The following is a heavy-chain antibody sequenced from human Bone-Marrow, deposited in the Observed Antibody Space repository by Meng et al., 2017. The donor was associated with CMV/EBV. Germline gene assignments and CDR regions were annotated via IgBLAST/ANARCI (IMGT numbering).Heavy chain of an antibody. CDR2: INSDGSST. V-gene: IGHV3-74*01. D-gene: IGHD2-2*02. CDR1: GFTFSSYW. Sequence: GESLKISCAASGFTFSSYWMHWVRQAPGKGLVWVSRINSDGSSTSYADSVKGRFTISRDNAKNTRYLQMNSLRAEDTAVYYCARDLSRIVVVPAAIPPYYYYGMDVWGQGTTVTVSS. CDR3: ARDLSRIVVVPAAIPPYYYYGMDV. J-gene: IGHJ6*02.